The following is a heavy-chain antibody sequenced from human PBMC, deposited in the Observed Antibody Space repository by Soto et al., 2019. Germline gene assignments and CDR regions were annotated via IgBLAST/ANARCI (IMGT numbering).Heavy chain of an antibody. Sequence: ASVKVSCKASGYTFTSYDINWVRQATGQGLEWMGWMNPNSVNTGYAQKFQGRVTMTRNTSISTAYMELSSLRSEDTAVYYCARGVDTAMVLYYYYYYYMDVWGKGTTVTVSS. CDR1: GYTFTSYD. J-gene: IGHJ6*03. D-gene: IGHD5-18*01. CDR2: MNPNSVNT. CDR3: ARGVDTAMVLYYYYYYYMDV. V-gene: IGHV1-8*01.